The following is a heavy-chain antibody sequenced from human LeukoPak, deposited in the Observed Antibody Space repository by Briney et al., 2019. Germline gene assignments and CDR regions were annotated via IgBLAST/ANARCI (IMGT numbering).Heavy chain of an antibody. J-gene: IGHJ4*02. Sequence: PGGSLRLSCAASGFTFSSYWMSWVRQAPGKGLEWVANMNQDGSEKYYVDSVKGRFTISRDNAKNSLYLQMNNLRAEDTAVYYCARGGELLRPADYWGQGTLVTVSP. D-gene: IGHD1-26*01. V-gene: IGHV3-7*01. CDR3: ARGGELLRPADY. CDR2: MNQDGSEK. CDR1: GFTFSSYW.